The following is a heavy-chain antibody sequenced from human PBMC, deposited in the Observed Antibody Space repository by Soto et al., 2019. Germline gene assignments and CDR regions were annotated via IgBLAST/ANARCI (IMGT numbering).Heavy chain of an antibody. CDR1: GDSLSSGDYY. J-gene: IGHJ4*02. V-gene: IGHV4-30-4*01. Sequence: SSETLSLTCTVSGDSLSSGDYYWSWIRQPPGKGPEWIGYIHYTGRTYYNPSLKSRITLSVDTSKNQFSLKLSSVTAADTAVYYCARGMTTVTTLDYWGQGALVTVSS. CDR3: ARGMTTVTTLDY. D-gene: IGHD4-4*01. CDR2: IHYTGRT.